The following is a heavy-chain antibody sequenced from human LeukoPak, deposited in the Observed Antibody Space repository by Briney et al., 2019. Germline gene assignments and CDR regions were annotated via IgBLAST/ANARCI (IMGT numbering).Heavy chain of an antibody. CDR2: ISAFNRNT. V-gene: IGHV1-18*01. D-gene: IGHD2-15*01. J-gene: IGHJ4*02. CDR3: ARVDCSGGSCYRAYFDY. CDR1: GYTFTSYG. Sequence: ASEKVSCKASGYTFTSYGISWVRQAPGQGLEWMGWISAFNRNTNYAQKLQGRVTMTTDTSTSTAYMELRSLRSDDTAVYYCARVDCSGGSCYRAYFDYWGQGTLVTV.